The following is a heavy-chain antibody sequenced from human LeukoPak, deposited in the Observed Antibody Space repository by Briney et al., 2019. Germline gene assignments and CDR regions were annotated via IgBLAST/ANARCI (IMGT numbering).Heavy chain of an antibody. Sequence: GGSLRLSCAASGFTFSSYAMHWVRQAPGKGLEWVAVISYDGSNKYYADSVKGRFTISRDNSKNTLYLQMNSLRAEDTAVYYCARDGFGFGELPPYARTEAFDYWGQGTLVTVSS. V-gene: IGHV3-30-3*01. CDR2: ISYDGSNK. CDR3: ARDGFGFGELPPYARTEAFDY. J-gene: IGHJ4*02. CDR1: GFTFSSYA. D-gene: IGHD3-10*01.